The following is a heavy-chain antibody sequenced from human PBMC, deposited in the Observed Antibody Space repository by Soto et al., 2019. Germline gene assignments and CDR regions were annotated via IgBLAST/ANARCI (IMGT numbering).Heavy chain of an antibody. J-gene: IGHJ6*02. CDR3: ARESGGYDSSTRYGLDV. CDR1: GGSISSVGHY. V-gene: IGHV4-31*03. D-gene: IGHD6-25*01. CDR2: IYYSGST. Sequence: SETLSLTCSVSGGSISSVGHYWTWIRQQPGKGPEWIGYIYYSGSTDYNPSLKSRVTISVDRSKNQFSLNLSSVTAADTAIYYCARESGGYDSSTRYGLDVWGQGTTVTVS.